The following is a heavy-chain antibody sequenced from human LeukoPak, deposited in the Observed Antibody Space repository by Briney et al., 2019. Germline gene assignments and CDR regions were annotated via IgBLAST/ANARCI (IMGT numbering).Heavy chain of an antibody. V-gene: IGHV3-30*02. J-gene: IGHJ4*02. CDR1: GFTFSSYG. CDR2: IRYDGKIK. Sequence: GGSLRLSCAASGFTFSSYGMYWVRQAPGKGLEWVAFIRYDGKIKYYPDSVKGRFTISRDNSKNTLYLQMNSLRAEDTAAYYCAKAHALYYDFWSGYYGYLDYWGQGTLVTVSS. CDR3: AKAHALYYDFWSGYYGYLDY. D-gene: IGHD3-3*01.